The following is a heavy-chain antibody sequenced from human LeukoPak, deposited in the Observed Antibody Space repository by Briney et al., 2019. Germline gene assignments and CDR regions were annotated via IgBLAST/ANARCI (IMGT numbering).Heavy chain of an antibody. CDR2: INAGNGNT. Sequence: GASVKVSCKASGYTFTSYAMHWVRQAPGQRLEWMGWINAGNGNTKYSQKFQGRVTITRDTFASTAYMELSSLRSEDTAVYYCARDLGGSGSHHYWGQGALVTVSS. CDR1: GYTFTSYA. D-gene: IGHD3-10*01. CDR3: ARDLGGSGSHHY. J-gene: IGHJ4*02. V-gene: IGHV1-3*01.